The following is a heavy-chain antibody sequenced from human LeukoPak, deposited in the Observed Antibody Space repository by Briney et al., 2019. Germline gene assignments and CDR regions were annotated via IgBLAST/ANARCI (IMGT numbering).Heavy chain of an antibody. V-gene: IGHV3-23*01. D-gene: IGHD3-22*01. CDR2: ISGSGGST. J-gene: IGHJ4*02. CDR3: ASEITMIVVVPEVVY. Sequence: PGGSLRLSCAASGFTFSSFAIHWVRQAPGKGLEWVSAISGSGGSTYYADSVKGRFTISRDNSKNTLYLQMNSLRAEDTAVYYCASEITMIVVVPEVVYWGQGTLVTVSS. CDR1: GFTFSSFA.